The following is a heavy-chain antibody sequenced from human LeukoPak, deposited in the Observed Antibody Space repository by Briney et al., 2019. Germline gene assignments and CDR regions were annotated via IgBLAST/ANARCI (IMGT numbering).Heavy chain of an antibody. V-gene: IGHV3-74*01. D-gene: IGHD3-22*01. CDR2: ADGGGSST. CDR3: ARGPGSSGGAYVGDY. Sequence: GGSLRLSCAASGFTFSTHWMHWVRQVPGRGPVWVSRADGGGSSTNYADSVKGRFSISRDNAKSTLYLQMNGLRAEDTAVYYCARGPGSSGGAYVGDYWGHGTLVIVSS. CDR1: GFTFSTHW. J-gene: IGHJ4*01.